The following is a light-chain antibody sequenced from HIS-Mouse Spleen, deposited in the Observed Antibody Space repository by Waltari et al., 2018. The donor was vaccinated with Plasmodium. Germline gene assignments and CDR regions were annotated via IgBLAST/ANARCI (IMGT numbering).Light chain of an antibody. Sequence: DIPMTPSPSSLSAPVGDRVTTTCRESQSISSYLNLYQQKPGKAPKLLIYAASSLQSGVPSMFSDRRSGRDFTLTISSLQSEDCATYYCQQSYSTPWTFGQGTKVEIK. CDR3: QQSYSTPWT. CDR1: QSISSY. V-gene: IGKV1-39*01. J-gene: IGKJ1*01. CDR2: AAS.